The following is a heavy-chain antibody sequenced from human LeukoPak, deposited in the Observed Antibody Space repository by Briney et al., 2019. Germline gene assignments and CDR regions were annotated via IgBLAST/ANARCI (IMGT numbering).Heavy chain of an antibody. CDR3: ASAVGATTFDY. J-gene: IGHJ4*02. D-gene: IGHD1-26*01. CDR1: GGTFSSYA. CDR2: IIPILGIA. Sequence: ASVKVSCKASGGTFSSYAISWVRQAPGQGLEWMGRIIPILGIANYAQKFQGRVTITADKSTSTAYMELSSLRSEDTAVYYCASAVGATTFDYWGQGTLVTVSS. V-gene: IGHV1-69*04.